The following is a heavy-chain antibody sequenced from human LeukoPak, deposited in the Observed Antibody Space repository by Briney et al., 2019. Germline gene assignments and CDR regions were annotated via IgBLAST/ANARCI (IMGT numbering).Heavy chain of an antibody. D-gene: IGHD3-16*01. V-gene: IGHV3-7*01. CDR2: IKQDGSEK. J-gene: IGHJ4*02. CDR3: ARDLGEDNDY. Sequence: GGSLRLSCAASGFFFNLYPMHWVRQAPGKGLEWVANIKQDGSEKYYVDSVKGRFTISRDNAKNSLYLQMNSLRAEDTAVYYCARDLGEDNDYWGQGTLVTVSS. CDR1: GFFFNLYP.